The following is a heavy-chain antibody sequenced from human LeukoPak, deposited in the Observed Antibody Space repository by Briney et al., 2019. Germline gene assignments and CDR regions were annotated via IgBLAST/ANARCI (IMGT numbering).Heavy chain of an antibody. V-gene: IGHV4-39*01. CDR2: IYYSGST. CDR1: GGSISSSGYY. J-gene: IGHJ4*02. D-gene: IGHD3-9*01. CDR3: ASLVFDWLSTGY. Sequence: KPSETLSLTCTVSGGSISSSGYYWGWIRQPPGKGLEWIGSIYYSGSTYYNPSLKSRVTISVDTSKNQFSLKLSSVTAADTAVYYCASLVFDWLSTGYWGQGTLVTVSS.